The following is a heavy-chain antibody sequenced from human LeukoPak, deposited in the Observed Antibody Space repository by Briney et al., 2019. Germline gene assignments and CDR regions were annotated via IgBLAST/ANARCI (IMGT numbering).Heavy chain of an antibody. D-gene: IGHD2-2*01. Sequence: GRSLRLSCAASGFTFSSYGMHWVRQAPGKGLEWVAVIWYDGSNKYYADSVKGRFTISRDNSKNTLYLQMNSLRAEDTAVYYCASSTSGPDYGMDVWGQGTTVTVSS. J-gene: IGHJ6*02. CDR3: ASSTSGPDYGMDV. CDR1: GFTFSSYG. V-gene: IGHV3-33*01. CDR2: IWYDGSNK.